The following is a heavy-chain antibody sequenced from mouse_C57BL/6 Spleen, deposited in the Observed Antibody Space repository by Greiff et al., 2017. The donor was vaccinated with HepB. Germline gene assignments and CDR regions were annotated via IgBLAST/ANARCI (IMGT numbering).Heavy chain of an antibody. CDR1: GYTFTDYY. V-gene: IGHV1-26*01. D-gene: IGHD1-1*01. J-gene: IGHJ4*01. CDR3: ARRTTVVAGDAMDY. CDR2: INPNNGGT. Sequence: VQLQQSGPELVKPGASVKISCKASGYTFTDYYMNWVKQSHGKSLEWIGDINPNNGGTSYNQKFKGKATLTVDKSSSTAYMELRSLTSEDSAVYYCARRTTVVAGDAMDYWGQGTSVTVSS.